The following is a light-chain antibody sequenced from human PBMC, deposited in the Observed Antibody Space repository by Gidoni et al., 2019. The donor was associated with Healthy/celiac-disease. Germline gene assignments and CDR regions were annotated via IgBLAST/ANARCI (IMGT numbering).Light chain of an antibody. V-gene: IGKV1D-8*04. CDR3: QQYYSFPMYT. CDR1: QGISSY. CDR2: AES. J-gene: IGKJ2*01. Sequence: VIWMTLSPSLLSASTGDRVILSCRRSQGISSYLAWYQQKPGKAPELLICAESTLQSGVPSRLSGSGSGTDFTLTISCLQSEDVATYYCQQYYSFPMYTFGQGTKLEIK.